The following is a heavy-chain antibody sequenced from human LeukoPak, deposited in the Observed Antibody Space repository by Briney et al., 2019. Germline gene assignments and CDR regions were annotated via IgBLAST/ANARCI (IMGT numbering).Heavy chain of an antibody. D-gene: IGHD6-19*01. J-gene: IGHJ5*02. CDR1: GYTFTCYY. V-gene: IGHV1-2*06. Sequence: ASVKVSCKASGYTFTCYYMHWVRQAPGQGLEWMGRINPNSGGTNYAQKFQGRVTMPRHTSISTAYMELSRLRSDDTAVYYCARDPSLEAVAGLNWFDPWGQGTLVTVSS. CDR3: ARDPSLEAVAGLNWFDP. CDR2: INPNSGGT.